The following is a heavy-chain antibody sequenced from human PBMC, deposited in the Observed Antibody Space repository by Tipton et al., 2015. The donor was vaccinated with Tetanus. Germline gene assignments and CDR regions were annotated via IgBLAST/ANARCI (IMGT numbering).Heavy chain of an antibody. CDR2: INPSGGYT. D-gene: IGHD6-6*01. J-gene: IGHJ6*02. Sequence: QSGAEVKKPGASVNVSCKASGYTFTSHYVHWVRQAPGQGLEWMGMINPSGGYTRSAQTFQGRVKLTRDTSTSTVYLELSSLRPGDTAVYYCARSESRIAPRIPWGMDIWGQGTTVTVSS. CDR1: GYTFTSHY. CDR3: ARSESRIAPRIPWGMDI. V-gene: IGHV1-46*01.